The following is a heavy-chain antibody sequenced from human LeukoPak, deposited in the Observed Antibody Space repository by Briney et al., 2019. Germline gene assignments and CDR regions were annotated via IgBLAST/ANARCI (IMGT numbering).Heavy chain of an antibody. Sequence: GGSLRLSCAASGFTFSSYAMSWVRQAPEKGLEWVSTISGSGGGTYYADSVKGRFTISRDDSKNTLYLQMNSLRAEDTAVYYCATYSSSYAEYFQHWGQGTLVTVSS. V-gene: IGHV3-23*01. J-gene: IGHJ1*01. CDR3: ATYSSSYAEYFQH. CDR1: GFTFSSYA. CDR2: ISGSGGGT. D-gene: IGHD6-13*01.